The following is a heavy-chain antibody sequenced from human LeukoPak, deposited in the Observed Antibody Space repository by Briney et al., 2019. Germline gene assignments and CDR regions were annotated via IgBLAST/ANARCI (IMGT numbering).Heavy chain of an antibody. V-gene: IGHV3-7*01. CDR3: ARDAAYCGGDCCYFDY. J-gene: IGHJ4*02. CDR1: GFTFSNYW. CDR2: IKQDGSEK. D-gene: IGHD2-21*01. Sequence: GGSLRLSCVASGFTFSNYWMNWDRQAPGRGLEWVANIKQDGSEKYYVDSVKGRFTISRDNAKNSLYLQMNSLRAEDTAVYYCARDAAYCGGDCCYFDYWGQGTLLTAPS.